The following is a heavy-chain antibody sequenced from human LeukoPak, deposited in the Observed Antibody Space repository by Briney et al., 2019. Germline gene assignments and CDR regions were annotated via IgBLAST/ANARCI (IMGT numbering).Heavy chain of an antibody. Sequence: GASVKVSCKASGYTFTGYYMHWVRQAPGQGLEWMGWINPNSGGTNYAQKFQGRVTMTRDTSISTAYMELSSLRSDDTAVYYCARVTSSDWSKYYFDYCSQATVVVVSS. D-gene: IGHD6-19*01. J-gene: IGHJ4*02. V-gene: IGHV1-2*02. CDR2: INPNSGGT. CDR3: ARVTSSDWSKYYFDY. CDR1: GYTFTGYY.